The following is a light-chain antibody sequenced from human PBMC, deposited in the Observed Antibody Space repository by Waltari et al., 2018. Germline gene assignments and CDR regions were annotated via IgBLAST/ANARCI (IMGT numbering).Light chain of an antibody. J-gene: IGKJ1*01. Sequence: EIVLTQSPGTLSLSPGERATLSCGASQSVGRSLAGYQQKPGRAARLLLYDASSRATGIPDRFSGSGFGTDFSLTISRLEPEDFAVYYCQHYVRLPVTFGQGTKVEIK. CDR3: QHYVRLPVT. CDR2: DAS. CDR1: QSVGRS. V-gene: IGKV3-20*01.